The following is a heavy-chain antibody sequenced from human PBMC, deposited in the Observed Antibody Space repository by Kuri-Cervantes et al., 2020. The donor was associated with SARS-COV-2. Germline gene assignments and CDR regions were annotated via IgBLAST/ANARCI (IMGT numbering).Heavy chain of an antibody. J-gene: IGHJ3*02. CDR3: AKRIGGAGSSYSYDVVDI. Sequence: GGSLRLSCKASGYKFSNFWISWVRQMPGKGLEWMGRIDPTDSYSNYSPSFQGHVTISVDKSTTTAYLQWSSLKSSDTAMYYCAKRIGGAGSSYSYDVVDIWGQGTMVTVSS. D-gene: IGHD3-10*01. V-gene: IGHV5-10-1*01. CDR1: GYKFSNFW. CDR2: IDPTDSYS.